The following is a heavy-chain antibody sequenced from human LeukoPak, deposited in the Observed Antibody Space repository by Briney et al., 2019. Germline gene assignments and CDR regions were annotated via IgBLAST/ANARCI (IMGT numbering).Heavy chain of an antibody. V-gene: IGHV4-59*01. CDR2: IYYSGST. CDR1: GGSISSYY. CDR3: ARTSGDTIFGDIDY. D-gene: IGHD3-3*01. Sequence: SETLSLTCTVSGGSISSYYWSWIRQPPGKGLEWSGDIYYSGSTNYNPSLKRRVTISVDTSKNQFSLKLSSVTAADTAVYYCARTSGDTIFGDIDYWGQGTLVTVSS. J-gene: IGHJ4*02.